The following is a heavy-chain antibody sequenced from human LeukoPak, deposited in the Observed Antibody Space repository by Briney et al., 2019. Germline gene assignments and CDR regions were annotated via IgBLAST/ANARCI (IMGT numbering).Heavy chain of an antibody. V-gene: IGHV1-18*01. CDR3: ARDGSGSYYRPFDY. CDR2: ISAYNGNT. CDR1: GYTFTSYG. D-gene: IGHD1-26*01. J-gene: IGHJ4*02. Sequence: ASVKVSCKASGYTFTSYGISWVRQAPGQGLEWMGWISAYNGNTNYARKLQGRVTMTTDTSTSTACMELRSLRSDDTAVYYCARDGSGSYYRPFDYWGQGTLVTVSS.